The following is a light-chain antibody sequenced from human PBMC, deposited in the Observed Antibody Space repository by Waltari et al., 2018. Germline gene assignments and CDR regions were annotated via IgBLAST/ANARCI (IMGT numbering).Light chain of an antibody. CDR2: KAF. CDR1: QSFLTW. V-gene: IGKV1-5*03. J-gene: IGKJ2*01. CDR3: QQYHDYSA. Sequence: DTQMTQSPSTLSASVGDRVTITCRARQSFLTWLAWYQQKPGKAPRLLLYKAFNLESGVPGRFSGSASGTEFNLTISSLQPDDSATYYCQQYHDYSAFGQGTKLEIK.